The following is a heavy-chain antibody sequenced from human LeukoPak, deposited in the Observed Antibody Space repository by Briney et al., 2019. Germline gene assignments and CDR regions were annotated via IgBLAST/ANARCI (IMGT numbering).Heavy chain of an antibody. Sequence: PGGSLRLSCAASGFTFRSYSMNWVRQAPGKGLEWVSSISSSSSYIYYADSVKGRFTISRDNAKNSLYLQMNSLGAEDTAVYYCARDHYDFWSGYSFPGYYYYMDVWGKGTTVTVSS. V-gene: IGHV3-21*01. D-gene: IGHD3-3*01. CDR1: GFTFRSYS. CDR3: ARDHYDFWSGYSFPGYYYYMDV. CDR2: ISSSSSYI. J-gene: IGHJ6*03.